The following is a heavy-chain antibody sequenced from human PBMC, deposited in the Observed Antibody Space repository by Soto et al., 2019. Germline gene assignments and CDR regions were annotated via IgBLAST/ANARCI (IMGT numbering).Heavy chain of an antibody. CDR3: ARRNGSGYETLFDY. D-gene: IGHD3-22*01. CDR1: GYSFTTYW. Sequence: GESLKISCKGSGYSFTTYWISWVRQMPGKGLELMGTIDPSDSYTNYSTSFQGHVTISADKSISTAYLQWSSLKASDTAMYYCARRNGSGYETLFDYWGRGTLVTVSS. V-gene: IGHV5-10-1*01. J-gene: IGHJ4*02. CDR2: IDPSDSYT.